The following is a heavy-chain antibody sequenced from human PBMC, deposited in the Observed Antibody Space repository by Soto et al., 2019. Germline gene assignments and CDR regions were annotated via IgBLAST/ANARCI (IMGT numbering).Heavy chain of an antibody. CDR2: INAGNGNT. J-gene: IGHJ6*02. V-gene: IGHV1-3*01. Sequence: ASVKVSCKASGYTFTSYAMHWVRQAPGQRLEWMGWINAGNGNTKYSQKFQGRVTITTDASTSTAYLELSSLRSEDTAVYYCARDKDRPQLGGNYYYIMDVWGQGTTVTVSS. D-gene: IGHD3-3*02. CDR3: ARDKDRPQLGGNYYYIMDV. CDR1: GYTFTSYA.